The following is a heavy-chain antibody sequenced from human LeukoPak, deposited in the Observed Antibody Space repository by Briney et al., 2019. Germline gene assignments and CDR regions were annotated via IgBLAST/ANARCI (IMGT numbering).Heavy chain of an antibody. D-gene: IGHD4-17*01. J-gene: IGHJ6*03. CDR2: INQSGREK. Sequence: GGSLRLSCAASGFTFSNYWMSWVRQAPGKGLEWVANINQSGREKYYVDSVKGRFTISRDNAKNSLYLQMNSLRAEDTAVYYCARGTDYGDYIYYYYYYMDVWGKGTTVTVSS. V-gene: IGHV3-7*04. CDR1: GFTFSNYW. CDR3: ARGTDYGDYIYYYYYYMDV.